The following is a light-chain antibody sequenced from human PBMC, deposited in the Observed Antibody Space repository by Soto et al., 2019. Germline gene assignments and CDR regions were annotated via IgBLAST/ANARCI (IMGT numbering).Light chain of an antibody. CDR2: EVS. V-gene: IGLV2-14*01. CDR3: SSYTSSSTLV. Sequence: QPVLTQPASVSGSPGQSITISCTGTSSDVGGYNYVSWYQQHPGKAPKVVIYEVSNRPSWISNRFSGSKSGNTASLTISGLQAEDEADYYCSSYTSSSTLVFGGGTQLTVL. CDR1: SSDVGGYNY. J-gene: IGLJ2*01.